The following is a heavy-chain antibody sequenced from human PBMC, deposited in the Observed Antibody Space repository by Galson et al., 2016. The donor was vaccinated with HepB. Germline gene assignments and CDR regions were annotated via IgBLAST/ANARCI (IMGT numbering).Heavy chain of an antibody. CDR2: IYYTGST. D-gene: IGHD1-26*01. Sequence: SETLSLTCAVYGGSFRGYYWSWIRQPPGKGLEWIGNIYYTGSTYYNPSLKSRVTISVDTSKNQFSLKLSSVTAADTAVYYCAATVTHGYSESYVPYDSWGQGTLVTVSS. V-gene: IGHV4-34*01. CDR3: AATVTHGYSESYVPYDS. J-gene: IGHJ4*02. CDR1: GGSFRGYY.